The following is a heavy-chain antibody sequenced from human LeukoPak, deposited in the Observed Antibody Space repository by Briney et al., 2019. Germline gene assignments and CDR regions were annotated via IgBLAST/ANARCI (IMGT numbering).Heavy chain of an antibody. V-gene: IGHV1-46*03. CDR2: INPSGGST. CDR3: ARAYCSSTSCLSVTYGTDV. J-gene: IGHJ6*02. D-gene: IGHD2-2*01. Sequence: ASVKVSCKASGYTFTSYYMHWVRQAPGQGLEWMGIINPSGGSTSYAQKFQGRVTMTRDTSTSTVYMELSSLRSEDTAVYYCARAYCSSTSCLSVTYGTDVWGQGTTVTVSS. CDR1: GYTFTSYY.